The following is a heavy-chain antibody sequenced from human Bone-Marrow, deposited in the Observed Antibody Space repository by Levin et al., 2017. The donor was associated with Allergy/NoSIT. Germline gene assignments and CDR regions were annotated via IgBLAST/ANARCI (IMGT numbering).Heavy chain of an antibody. V-gene: IGHV3-7*01. CDR2: IKQDGSEK. CDR1: GFTFSSYW. D-gene: IGHD2-2*01. J-gene: IGHJ6*03. Sequence: GASVKVSCAASGFTFSSYWMSWVRQAPGKGLEWVANIKQDGSEKYYVDSVKGRFTISRDNAKNSLYLQMNSLRAEDTAVYYCAREKAVVVPAASGPSYYYYYYMDVWGKGTTVTVSS. CDR3: AREKAVVVPAASGPSYYYYYYMDV.